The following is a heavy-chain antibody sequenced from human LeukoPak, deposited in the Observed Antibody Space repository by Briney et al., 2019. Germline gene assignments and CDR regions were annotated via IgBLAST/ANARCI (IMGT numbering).Heavy chain of an antibody. CDR1: GYTFTSYA. V-gene: IGHV7-4-1*02. CDR3: AREGRLSGWEWFGDAAFDI. D-gene: IGHD3-10*01. J-gene: IGHJ3*02. Sequence: GASVKVSCKASGYTFTSYAMNWVRQAPGQGLEWMGWINTNTGNPTYAQGFTGRFVFSLDISVSTAYLQISSLKAADTAVYYCAREGRLSGWEWFGDAAFDIWGQGTMVTVSS. CDR2: INTNTGNP.